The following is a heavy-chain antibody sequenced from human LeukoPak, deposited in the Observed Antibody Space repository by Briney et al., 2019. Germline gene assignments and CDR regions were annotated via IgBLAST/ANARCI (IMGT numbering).Heavy chain of an antibody. Sequence: SVKVSCKASGGTFSSYAISWVRQAPGQGLEWMGGIIPIFGTANYAQKFQGRVTITADESTSTAYMELSSLRSEDTAVYYCARGALDIVVVPAAMRGWFDPWGQGTLVTVSS. CDR1: GGTFSSYA. CDR3: ARGALDIVVVPAAMRGWFDP. CDR2: IIPIFGTA. V-gene: IGHV1-69*13. D-gene: IGHD2-2*01. J-gene: IGHJ5*02.